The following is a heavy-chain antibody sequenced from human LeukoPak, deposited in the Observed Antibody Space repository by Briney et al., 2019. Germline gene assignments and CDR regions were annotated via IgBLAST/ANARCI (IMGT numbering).Heavy chain of an antibody. CDR1: GFTFSSYW. Sequence: PGGSLRLSCAASGFTFSSYWMSWVRQAPGKGLEWVANIKQDGSEKYYVDSVKGRFTISRDNAKNSLYLQMNSLRAEDTAVYYCARGHAGDTAMVILFDYWGQGTLVTVSS. J-gene: IGHJ4*02. CDR2: IKQDGSEK. CDR3: ARGHAGDTAMVILFDY. V-gene: IGHV3-7*01. D-gene: IGHD5-18*01.